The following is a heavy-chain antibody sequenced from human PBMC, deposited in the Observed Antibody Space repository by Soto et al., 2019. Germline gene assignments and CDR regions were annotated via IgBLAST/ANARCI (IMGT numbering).Heavy chain of an antibody. CDR2: IYYSGST. CDR1: GGSISSSSYY. V-gene: IGHV4-39*01. D-gene: IGHD2-8*01. J-gene: IGHJ5*02. Sequence: PSETLSLTCTVSGGSISSSSYYWGWIRQPPGKGLEWIGSIYYSGSTYYNPSLKSRVTISVDTSKNQFSLKLSSVTAADTSVYYFARSLMVYAISGSWWFDPWGQGTLVTVSS. CDR3: ARSLMVYAISGSWWFDP.